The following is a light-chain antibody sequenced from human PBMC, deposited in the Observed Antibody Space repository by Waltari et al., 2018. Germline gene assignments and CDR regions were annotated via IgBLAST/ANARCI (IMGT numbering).Light chain of an antibody. J-gene: IGLJ3*02. CDR1: SSDIGRYDI. CDR3: CSYAGNYVWV. V-gene: IGLV2-23*02. CDR2: DVS. Sequence: QSALTQPAAVSGSPGQSVTISCIGASSDIGRYDIVSWYQQRPGNAPKLVISDVSKRPSGVSARFSGSKSGDTASLTISGLQFEDEADYYCCSYAGNYVWVFGGGTRLTVL.